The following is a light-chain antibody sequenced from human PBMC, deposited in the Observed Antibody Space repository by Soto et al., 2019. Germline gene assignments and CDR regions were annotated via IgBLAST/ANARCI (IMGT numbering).Light chain of an antibody. V-gene: IGKV1-39*01. CDR1: QSIGNY. J-gene: IGKJ2*01. CDR2: AAS. Sequence: DLQMTQSPSSLSASVGDRVTITCRSSQSIGNYLNWYQQKRGKAPKLLIYAASSLQSRVPSRFSGSGSGTDFILTISSLQPEDFATYYCQQPYNTAVYTFGQGTKLEIK. CDR3: QQPYNTAVYT.